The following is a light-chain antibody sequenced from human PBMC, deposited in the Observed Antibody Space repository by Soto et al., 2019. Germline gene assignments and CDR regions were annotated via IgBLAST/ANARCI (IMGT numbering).Light chain of an antibody. CDR3: QQYGSSPPNT. J-gene: IGKJ5*01. CDR2: GAS. CDR1: QSVSRSY. Sequence: EIVLTQSPGTLSLSPGERATLSCRASQSVSRSYLAWYQQKPGQAPRLLIYGASSRATGIPDRFSGSGSGADFTLTISILEPEDFAVYYCQQYGSSPPNTFGQVTRLEIK. V-gene: IGKV3-20*01.